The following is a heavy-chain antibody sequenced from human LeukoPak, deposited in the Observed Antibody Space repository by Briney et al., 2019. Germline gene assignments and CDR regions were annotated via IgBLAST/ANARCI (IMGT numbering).Heavy chain of an antibody. V-gene: IGHV4-39*07. J-gene: IGHJ5*02. Sequence: SETLSLTCTVSGGSISSSSYYWGWIRQPPGKGLEWIGYIYYSGSTYYNPSLKSRVTMSVDTSKNQFSLKLSSVTAADTAVYSCARGSVRGEFDPWGQGTLVTVSS. D-gene: IGHD3-10*01. CDR1: GGSISSSSYY. CDR3: ARGSVRGEFDP. CDR2: IYYSGST.